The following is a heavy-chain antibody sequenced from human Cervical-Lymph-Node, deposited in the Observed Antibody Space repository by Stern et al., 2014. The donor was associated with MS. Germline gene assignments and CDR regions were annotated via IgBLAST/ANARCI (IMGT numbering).Heavy chain of an antibody. Sequence: VQLVESGPGLVKPSETLSLTCTVSGGSVSSSSHYWSWIRQPPGRRLEWIGHIHYSGRTNYTPSLKSRLTISLDTSKNHFSLELKAVTAADTAVYYCARDFGSLDHWGRGTLVTVSS. CDR2: IHYSGRT. J-gene: IGHJ4*02. D-gene: IGHD3-16*01. CDR3: ARDFGSLDH. V-gene: IGHV4-61*01. CDR1: GGSVSSSSHY.